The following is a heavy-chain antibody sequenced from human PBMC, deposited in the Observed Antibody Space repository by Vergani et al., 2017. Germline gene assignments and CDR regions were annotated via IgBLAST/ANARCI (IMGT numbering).Heavy chain of an antibody. D-gene: IGHD1-1*01. J-gene: IGHJ5*02. V-gene: IGHV4-59*11. CDR1: FDSIRNRY. CDR3: ASGTHSVQRADR. Sequence: QVQLQESGPGLVKSSETLSLTCSVSFDSIRNRYCNWIRQPPGKGLEWIGSIHYSEKTNYNPSLETRVTISVDTSKNQFSLTLSSVTAADTAVYYCASGTHSVQRADRGGQGILVTVTS. CDR2: IHYSEKT.